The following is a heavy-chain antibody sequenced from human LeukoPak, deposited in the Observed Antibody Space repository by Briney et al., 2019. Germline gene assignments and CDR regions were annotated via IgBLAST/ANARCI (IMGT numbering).Heavy chain of an antibody. D-gene: IGHD3-9*01. Sequence: SETLSLTCAVYGGSVNGYYWSWIRQPPGKALEWIGEIKHDGSTKYNPSLKSRVTISVDTSKNQFSLKLSSVTAADTAVYYCARDTAYYDILTGYSENMIDYWGQGTLVTVSS. CDR1: GGSVNGYY. V-gene: IGHV4-34*01. J-gene: IGHJ4*02. CDR2: IKHDGST. CDR3: ARDTAYYDILTGYSENMIDY.